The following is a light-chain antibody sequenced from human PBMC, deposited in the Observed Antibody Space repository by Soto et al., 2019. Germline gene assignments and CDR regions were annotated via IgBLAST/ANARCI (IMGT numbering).Light chain of an antibody. Sequence: DIVLTQSPGTLSLSPGERATLSCRASQSVSSNYIAWYQLKPGQAPRLLVYGASTRATRVPDRFSGSGSGTDLTLTITRLEPEDFAVYYCQQYGAKPYTFGQGTNLEI. J-gene: IGKJ2*01. CDR3: QQYGAKPYT. CDR2: GAS. CDR1: QSVSSNY. V-gene: IGKV3-20*01.